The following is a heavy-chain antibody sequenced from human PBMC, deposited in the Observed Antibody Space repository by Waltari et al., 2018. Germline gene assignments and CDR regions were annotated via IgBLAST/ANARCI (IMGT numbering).Heavy chain of an antibody. CDR2: ISGSGGST. CDR1: GFTFSSYA. Sequence: EVQLLESGGGLVQPGGSLRLSCAASGFTFSSYAMSWVRRAPGKGLEGVSAISGSGGSTYYADSVKGRFTISRDNSKNTLYLQMNSLRAEDTAVYYCATSTIFGVVIRDYWGQGTLVTVSS. D-gene: IGHD3-3*01. CDR3: ATSTIFGVVIRDY. J-gene: IGHJ4*02. V-gene: IGHV3-23*01.